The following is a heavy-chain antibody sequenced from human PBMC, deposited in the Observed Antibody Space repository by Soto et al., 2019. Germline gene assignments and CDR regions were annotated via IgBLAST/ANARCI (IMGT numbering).Heavy chain of an antibody. J-gene: IGHJ4*02. V-gene: IGHV4-31*03. CDR1: GGSISSGGYY. D-gene: IGHD6-19*01. CDR3: ARSSKAVGPFDY. Sequence: SETLSLTCTVSGGSISSGGYYWSWIRQHPGKGLEWIGYIYYSGSTYYNPSLKSRVTISVDTSKNQFSLKLSSVTAADTAVYYCARSSKAVGPFDYWGQGTLVTVSS. CDR2: IYYSGST.